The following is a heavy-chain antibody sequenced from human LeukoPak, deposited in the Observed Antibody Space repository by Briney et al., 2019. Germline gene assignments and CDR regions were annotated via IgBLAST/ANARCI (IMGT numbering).Heavy chain of an antibody. CDR1: GYSFTSYW. V-gene: IGHV5-51*01. J-gene: IGHJ6*02. CDR2: IYPGDSDT. D-gene: IGHD2-2*01. CDR3: ARLTGCSSTSCYRDMYYGMDV. Sequence: GESLKISCKGSGYSFTSYWIGWVRQMPGKGLEWMGIIYPGDSDTRYSPSFRGQVTISADKSISTAYLQWSSLKASDTAMYYCARLTGCSSTSCYRDMYYGMDVWGQGTTVTVSS.